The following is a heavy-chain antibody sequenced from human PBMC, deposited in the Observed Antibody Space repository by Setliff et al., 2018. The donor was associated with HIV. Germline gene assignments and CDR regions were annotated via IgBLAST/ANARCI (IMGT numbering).Heavy chain of an antibody. V-gene: IGHV1-3*01. Sequence: ASVKVSCKASGYTFTTYSMHWVRQAPGQSLEWMGWINVGKGDTKYSQDLQGRITITRDTSANTAYMELSSLRSDDTAVYFCARGALLAVFDFDSWGHGTLVTVSS. CDR1: GYTFTTYS. D-gene: IGHD3-10*01. J-gene: IGHJ4*01. CDR2: INVGKGDT. CDR3: ARGALLAVFDFDS.